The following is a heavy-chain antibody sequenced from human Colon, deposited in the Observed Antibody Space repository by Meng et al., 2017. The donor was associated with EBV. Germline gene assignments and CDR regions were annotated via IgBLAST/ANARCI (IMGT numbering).Heavy chain of an antibody. J-gene: IGHJ4*02. CDR2: IFYSGNT. V-gene: IGHV4-39*07. D-gene: IGHD3-16*01. CDR1: GDPNTTNGSD. CDR3: ARERGGVTRDFDS. Sequence: HGPGTSRLKHSQTLSLTCRVLGDPNTTNGSDWGWIRQSPGKGLEWIGSIFYSGNTYFNPSLKTRVTISVDTSKNQFSLKLSSVTAADTAIYYCARERGGVTRDFDSWGQGALVTVSS.